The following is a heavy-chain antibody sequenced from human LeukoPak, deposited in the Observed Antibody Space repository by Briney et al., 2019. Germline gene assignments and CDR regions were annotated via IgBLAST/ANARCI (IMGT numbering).Heavy chain of an antibody. CDR1: GYSISSGYY. CDR3: ARGAFCSGGACPDPFDS. V-gene: IGHV3-72*01. D-gene: IGHD2-15*01. CDR2: SRSKGHSYST. J-gene: IGHJ4*02. Sequence: PSETLSLTCTVSGYSISSGYYWGWVRQAPGKGLEWVARSRSKGHSYSTQYAASVRGRFTVSRDGSKNSLYLQMNSLKTEDSAVYYCARGAFCSGGACPDPFDSWGQGTLVTVSS.